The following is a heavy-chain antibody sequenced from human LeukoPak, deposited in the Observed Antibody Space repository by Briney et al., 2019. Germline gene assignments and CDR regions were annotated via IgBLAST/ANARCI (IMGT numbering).Heavy chain of an antibody. CDR2: IRYDGSSE. D-gene: IGHD2-15*01. Sequence: PGGSLRLSCAASGFTFSSYGMHWVRQAPGKGLEWVAVIRYDGSSEYYGDSVKGRFTISRDDSKNTLYLQMNSLRPEDTAVYYCARDRDFVADYWGQGALVTVSS. CDR3: ARDRDFVADY. V-gene: IGHV3-33*01. J-gene: IGHJ4*02. CDR1: GFTFSSYG.